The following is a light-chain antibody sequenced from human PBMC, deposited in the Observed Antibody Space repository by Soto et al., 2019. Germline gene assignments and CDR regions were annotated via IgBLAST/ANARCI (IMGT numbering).Light chain of an antibody. CDR3: SSYTSSSTLEGV. V-gene: IGLV2-14*01. J-gene: IGLJ1*01. Sequence: QSVLTQPASVSGSPGQSITISCTGTSSDVGGYNYVSWYQQHPGKAPNLMIYDVSNRPSGVSNRFSGSKSGNTASLAISVLQAEDEADYYCSSYTSSSTLEGVFGTGTKVTV. CDR1: SSDVGGYNY. CDR2: DVS.